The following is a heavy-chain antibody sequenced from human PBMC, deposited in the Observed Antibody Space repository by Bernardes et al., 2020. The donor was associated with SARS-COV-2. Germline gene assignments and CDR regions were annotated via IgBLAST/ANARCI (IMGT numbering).Heavy chain of an antibody. J-gene: IGHJ5*02. CDR1: GFTFSTYT. Sequence: GGSLRLSCAASGFTFSTYTMSWVHQAPGKGLEWVSSISSSSNYISYADSVKGRFTISRVNAKNTLYLQMNSLRAEDTAVYYCARNLGYFTNGVCSPWGQGTLVTVSS. CDR2: ISSSSNYI. CDR3: ARNLGYFTNGVCSP. D-gene: IGHD2-8*01. V-gene: IGHV3-21*01.